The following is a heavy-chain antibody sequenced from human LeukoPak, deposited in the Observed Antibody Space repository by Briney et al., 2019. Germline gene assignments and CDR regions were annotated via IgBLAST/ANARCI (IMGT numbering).Heavy chain of an antibody. J-gene: IGHJ5*02. CDR3: ARVSTLDDWFDP. CDR1: GGSFSGYY. V-gene: IGHV4-34*01. D-gene: IGHD3-3*02. Sequence: PSETLSLTCAVYGGSFSGYYWSWIRQPPGKGLDWIGEINHSGSTNYNPSLKSRVTISVDTSKNQFSLKLSSVTAADTAVYYCARVSTLDDWFDPWGQGTLVTVSS. CDR2: INHSGST.